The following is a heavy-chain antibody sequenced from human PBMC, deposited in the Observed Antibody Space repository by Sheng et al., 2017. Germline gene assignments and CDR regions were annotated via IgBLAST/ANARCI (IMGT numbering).Heavy chain of an antibody. CDR1: GFTFSNYG. J-gene: IGHJ4*02. Sequence: QVQLVESGGGVVQPGRSLRLSCGASGFTFSNYGMHWVRQAPGKGLEWVAVISYDGSKKYYADSVKGRFTISRDNSKNTLFLKMNSLRAEDTAVYYCAKEGLYIELGTTGTLIYWGQGTLVTVS. CDR2: ISYDGSKK. D-gene: IGHD1-1*01. V-gene: IGHV3-30*18. CDR3: AKEGLYIELGTTGTLIY.